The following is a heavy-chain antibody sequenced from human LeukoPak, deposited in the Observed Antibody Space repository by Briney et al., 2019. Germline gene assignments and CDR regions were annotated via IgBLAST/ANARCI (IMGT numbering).Heavy chain of an antibody. CDR3: ARLNLRYFESSDFPYWYFTL. CDR2: VYYSGAT. CDR1: DGSISNYY. V-gene: IGHV4-59*08. D-gene: IGHD3-22*01. Sequence: PSETLSLTCTVSDGSISNYYWSWIRQPPGKGLQWIGYVYYSGATKYNPSLKSRVSMSVDASKKQFSLRLSSVTPTDTAVYYCARLNLRYFESSDFPYWYFTLWGRGTLVTVSS. J-gene: IGHJ2*01.